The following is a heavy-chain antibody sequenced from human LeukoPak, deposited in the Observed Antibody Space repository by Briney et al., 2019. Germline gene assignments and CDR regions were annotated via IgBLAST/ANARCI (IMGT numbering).Heavy chain of an antibody. CDR3: ARAWNYVGYMDV. CDR2: IGTAGDT. V-gene: IGHV3-13*01. Sequence: GGSLRLSCAASGFTFSSYDMHWVRQATGKGLEWVSAIGTAGDTYYPGSVRGRFTISRENAKNSLYLQMNSLRAGDTAVYYGARAWNYVGYMDVWGKGTTVTVSS. D-gene: IGHD1-7*01. J-gene: IGHJ6*03. CDR1: GFTFSSYD.